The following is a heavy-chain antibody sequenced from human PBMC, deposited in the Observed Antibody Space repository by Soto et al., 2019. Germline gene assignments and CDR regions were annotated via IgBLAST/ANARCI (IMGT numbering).Heavy chain of an antibody. J-gene: IGHJ5*02. CDR1: GFSLSGGGVG. V-gene: IGHV2-5*01. D-gene: IGHD5-18*01. CDR2: IYWNDDK. CDR3: AHKMDTVDWFGP. Sequence: SGPTLVNPTQTLTLTCTFSGFSLSGGGVGVGWIRQPPGKALEWVALIYWNDDKRYSPSLKSRLTITKDTSKNQVVLTMTNMDHVDIATYYCAHKMDTVDWFGPWGRGTLVTVSS.